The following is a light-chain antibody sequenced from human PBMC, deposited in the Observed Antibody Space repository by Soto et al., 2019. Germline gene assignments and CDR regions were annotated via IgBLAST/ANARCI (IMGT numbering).Light chain of an antibody. CDR1: SSDVGNYNL. J-gene: IGLJ1*01. Sequence: QSALTQPASVSGSPGQSITISCTGSSSDVGNYNLVSWYQQHPGEAPKLMIYEDTKWPSGVSNRFSGSKSGNTAYLTISGLQAEDEADYYCWSYAVGRTYVFGTGTKLTVL. CDR2: EDT. V-gene: IGLV2-23*01. CDR3: WSYAVGRTYV.